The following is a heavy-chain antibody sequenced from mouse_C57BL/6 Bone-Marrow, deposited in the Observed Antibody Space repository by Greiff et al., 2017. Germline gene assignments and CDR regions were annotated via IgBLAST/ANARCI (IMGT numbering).Heavy chain of an antibody. CDR2: INPNNGGT. CDR1: GYTFTDYY. V-gene: IGHV1-26*01. J-gene: IGHJ4*01. CDR3: ARNRNEDYDASDY. Sequence: VQLQQSGPELVKPGASVKISCKASGYTFTDYYMNWVKQSHGKSLEWIGDINPNNGGTSYNQKFTGKATLTVNKSSSTAYMALRSLTSEYSAVYYCARNRNEDYDASDYWGQGTSVTVSS.